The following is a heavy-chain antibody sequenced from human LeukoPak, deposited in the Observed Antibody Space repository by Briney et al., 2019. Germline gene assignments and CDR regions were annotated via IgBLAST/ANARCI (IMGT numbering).Heavy chain of an antibody. CDR3: ACYGDYPWYFDY. Sequence: GGSLRLSCAASGFTFSSYAMSWVRQAPGKGLEWVSAISRSGVTTYYADSVKGRFTTSRDNSKNTLYLQMNSLRAEDTAVYYCACYGDYPWYFDYWGQGTLVTVSS. CDR2: ISRSGVTT. J-gene: IGHJ4*02. CDR1: GFTFSSYA. D-gene: IGHD4-17*01. V-gene: IGHV3-23*01.